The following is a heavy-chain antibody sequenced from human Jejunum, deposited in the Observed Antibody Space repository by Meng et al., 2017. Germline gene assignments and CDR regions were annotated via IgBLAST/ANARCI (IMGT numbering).Heavy chain of an antibody. CDR2: IFRTGTS. Sequence: ESGPEWVVPSGALSLPCAGSGGSTSRDNWWSWVRQPPGKGPEWIGDIFRTGTSNYSPSLRSRVAIYMDKSKNQFSLSLNSVTAADTAVYYCARKGGTYSAGHFPHFDYWGQGTLVTVSS. V-gene: IGHV4-4*02. D-gene: IGHD3-16*01. CDR1: GGSTSRDNW. CDR3: ARKGGTYSAGHFPHFDY. J-gene: IGHJ4*02.